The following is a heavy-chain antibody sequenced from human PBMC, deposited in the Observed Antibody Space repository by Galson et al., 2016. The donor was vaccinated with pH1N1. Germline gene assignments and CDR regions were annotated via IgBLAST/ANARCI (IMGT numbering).Heavy chain of an antibody. J-gene: IGHJ3*01. CDR2: ISPDGTDT. CDR3: TAYNWGSPFDV. CDR1: GFTFNNYW. V-gene: IGHV3-74*01. D-gene: IGHD7-27*01. Sequence: SLRLSCAASGFTFNNYWMYWVRQAPGKGLVWVSRISPDGTDTLNADTVRGRFTITRDHSKNTLFLQMNILGAEDTAMYYCTAYNWGSPFDVWGQGAMVTV.